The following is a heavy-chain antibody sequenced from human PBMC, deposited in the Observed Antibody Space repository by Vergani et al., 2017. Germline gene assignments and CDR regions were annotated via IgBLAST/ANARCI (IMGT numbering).Heavy chain of an antibody. CDR3: AKMGSVVVTEVAYYFDY. D-gene: IGHD2-21*02. Sequence: QVQLVESGGGVVQPGGSLRLACAASGFSFRSNGMHWVRQAPGKGLELVAFIRYDGGKTYYVDSVKGRFTISRDNSKNTVFLQMNRLRAEDTAVYYCAKMGSVVVTEVAYYFDYWGQGTLVTVSS. CDR2: IRYDGGKT. V-gene: IGHV3-30*02. J-gene: IGHJ4*02. CDR1: GFSFRSNG.